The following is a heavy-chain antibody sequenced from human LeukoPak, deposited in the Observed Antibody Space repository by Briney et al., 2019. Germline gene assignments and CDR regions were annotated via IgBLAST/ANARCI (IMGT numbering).Heavy chain of an antibody. CDR1: GGSCSGYY. D-gene: IGHD4-11*01. V-gene: IGHV4-34*01. J-gene: IGHJ3*02. Sequence: SETLSLTCAVYGGSCSGYYWTWIRQPPGKGLEWIGEINHSGSTNYNPSLKSRVTISVDTSKNQFSLKLSSVTAADTAVYYCAGNYDDAFDIWGQGTMVTVSS. CDR2: INHSGST. CDR3: AGNYDDAFDI.